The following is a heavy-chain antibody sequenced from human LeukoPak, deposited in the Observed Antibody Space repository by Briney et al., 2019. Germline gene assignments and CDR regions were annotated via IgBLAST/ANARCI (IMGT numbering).Heavy chain of an antibody. CDR2: ISAYNGNT. Sequence: GASVTVSFKASGYTFTSYDINWVRQAPGQGLEWMGWISAYNGNTNYAQKLQGRVTMTTGTSTSTAYMELRSLRSDDTAVYYCARDMPLPYCSSTSCRFYYYYGMDVWGKGTTVTVSS. D-gene: IGHD2-2*01. CDR3: ARDMPLPYCSSTSCRFYYYYGMDV. V-gene: IGHV1-18*01. J-gene: IGHJ6*04. CDR1: GYTFTSYD.